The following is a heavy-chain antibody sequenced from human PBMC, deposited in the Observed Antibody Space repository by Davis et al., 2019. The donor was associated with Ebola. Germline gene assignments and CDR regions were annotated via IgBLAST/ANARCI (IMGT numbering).Heavy chain of an antibody. Sequence: GESLKISCAASGFTFSTYAMSWVRQAPGKGLEWVSVISGSGGSTNYADPVKGRFTISRDISKNTVYLQMSSLRAEDTAIYYCAKDIQGGSSYLDYWGQGSQVTVSS. CDR1: GFTFSTYA. CDR2: ISGSGGST. V-gene: IGHV3-23*01. D-gene: IGHD3-16*01. CDR3: AKDIQGGSSYLDY. J-gene: IGHJ4*02.